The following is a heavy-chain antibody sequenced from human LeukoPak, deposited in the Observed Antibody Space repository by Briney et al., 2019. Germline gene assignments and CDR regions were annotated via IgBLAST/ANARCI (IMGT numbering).Heavy chain of an antibody. CDR3: AREISSSSYYFDY. Sequence: PSETLSLTCTVSGGSISSYYWSWIRQPPGKGLEWIGYIYYSASTNYNPSLKSRVTISVDTSKNQFSLKLSSVTAADTAVYYCAREISSSSYYFDYWGQGTPVTVSS. CDR2: IYYSAST. J-gene: IGHJ4*02. CDR1: GGSISSYY. V-gene: IGHV4-59*01. D-gene: IGHD6-6*01.